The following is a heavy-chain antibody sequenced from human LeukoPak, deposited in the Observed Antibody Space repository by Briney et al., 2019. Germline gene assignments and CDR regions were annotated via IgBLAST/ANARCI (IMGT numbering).Heavy chain of an antibody. Sequence: PSETLSLTCLVSGGSISSYYWSWIRQPPGKGLEWIGYISYSGSTNYNPSLKSRVTISVDTSKNQFSLKLSSVTAADTAVYYCARGGFGDDAFDIWGQGTMVTVSS. D-gene: IGHD3-10*01. V-gene: IGHV4-59*01. CDR1: GGSISSYY. CDR2: ISYSGST. J-gene: IGHJ3*02. CDR3: ARGGFGDDAFDI.